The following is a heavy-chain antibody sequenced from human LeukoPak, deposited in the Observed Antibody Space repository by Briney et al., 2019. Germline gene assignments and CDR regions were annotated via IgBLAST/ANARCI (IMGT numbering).Heavy chain of an antibody. CDR1: GGTFSSYA. J-gene: IGHJ4*02. Sequence: SVKVSCKASGGTFSSYAISWVRQAPGQGLEWMGRIIPIFGTANYAQKFQGRVTITTDESTSTAYMELSSLRSEDTAVYYCARGGRYFDWLRYYFDYWGQGTLVTVSS. D-gene: IGHD3-9*01. V-gene: IGHV1-69*05. CDR3: ARGGRYFDWLRYYFDY. CDR2: IIPIFGTA.